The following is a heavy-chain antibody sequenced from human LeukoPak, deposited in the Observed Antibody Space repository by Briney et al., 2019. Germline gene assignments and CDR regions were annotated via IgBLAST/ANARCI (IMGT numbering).Heavy chain of an antibody. CDR2: INTDGSST. D-gene: IGHD3-10*01. V-gene: IGHV3-74*01. J-gene: IGHJ4*02. Sequence: RGSLRLSCAASGFTFTNYWMHWVRQAPGKGLVWVSRINTDGSSTNYADSVKGRFTISRDNARNTLYLQMNSLRAEDTAVYYCARGIIYNNYYFDDWGQGTLVTVSS. CDR3: ARGIIYNNYYFDD. CDR1: GFTFTNYW.